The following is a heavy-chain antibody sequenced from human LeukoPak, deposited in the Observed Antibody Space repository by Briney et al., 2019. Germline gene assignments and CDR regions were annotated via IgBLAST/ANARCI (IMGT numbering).Heavy chain of an antibody. CDR2: IYHSGST. D-gene: IGHD3-10*01. V-gene: IGHV4-30-2*01. J-gene: IGHJ5*02. CDR1: GGSISSGGYS. CDR3: ARLLWFGELSSWFDP. Sequence: SETLSLTCAVSGGSISSGGYSWSWIRQPPGKGLEWIGYIYHSGSTYYNPSLKGRVTISVDRSKNQFSLKLSSVTAADTAVYYCARLLWFGELSSWFDPWGQGTLVTVSS.